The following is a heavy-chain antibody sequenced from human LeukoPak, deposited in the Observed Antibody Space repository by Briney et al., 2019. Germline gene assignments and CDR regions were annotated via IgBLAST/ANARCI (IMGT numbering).Heavy chain of an antibody. Sequence: ASVKVSCKASGYTFTSYAMHWVRQAPGQRLEWMGWINAGNGNTKYSQKFQGRVTITRDTSACTAYMELSSLRSEDTAVYYCARGYSSGWTFDYWGQGTLVTVSS. J-gene: IGHJ4*02. CDR2: INAGNGNT. CDR1: GYTFTSYA. CDR3: ARGYSSGWTFDY. V-gene: IGHV1-3*01. D-gene: IGHD6-19*01.